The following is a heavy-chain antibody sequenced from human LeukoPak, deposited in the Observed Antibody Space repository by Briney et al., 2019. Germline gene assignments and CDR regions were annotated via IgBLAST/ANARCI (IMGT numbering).Heavy chain of an antibody. CDR3: ARAATESHYYDSSGYPKYYFDY. CDR1: GGSISSSSYY. J-gene: IGHJ4*02. Sequence: SETLSLTCTVSGGSISSSSYYWGWIRQPPGKGLEWIGSIYYSGSTYYNPSLKSRVTISVDTSKNQFSLKLSSVTAADTAVYYCARAATESHYYDSSGYPKYYFDYWGQGTLVTVSS. D-gene: IGHD3-22*01. CDR2: IYYSGST. V-gene: IGHV4-39*07.